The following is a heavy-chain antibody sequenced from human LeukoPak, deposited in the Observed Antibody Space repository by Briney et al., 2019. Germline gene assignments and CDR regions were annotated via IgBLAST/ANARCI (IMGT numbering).Heavy chain of an antibody. D-gene: IGHD5-24*01. J-gene: IGHJ4*02. CDR1: GGSISSYY. V-gene: IGHV4-59*01. Sequence: SETLSLTCTVSGGSISSYYWNWIRQPPGRGLEWIGYIYYSGSTNYNPSLKSRVTISVDASKNQFSLKVSSVTAADTAVYYCARGGDGYNYWGQGTLVTVSS. CDR3: ARGGDGYNY. CDR2: IYYSGST.